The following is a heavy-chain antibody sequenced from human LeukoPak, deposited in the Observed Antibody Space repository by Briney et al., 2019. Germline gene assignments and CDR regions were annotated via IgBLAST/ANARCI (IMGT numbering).Heavy chain of an antibody. V-gene: IGHV4-31*03. D-gene: IGHD3-22*01. CDR1: GGSISSTSHY. Sequence: ASETLSLTCTVSGGSISSTSHYWGWIRQHPGKGLEWIGYIYYSGSTYYNPSLKSRVTISVDTSKNQFSLKLSSVTAADTAVYYCARGTETYYYDSSGYPYFDYWGQGTLVTVSS. CDR3: ARGTETYYYDSSGYPYFDY. J-gene: IGHJ4*02. CDR2: IYYSGST.